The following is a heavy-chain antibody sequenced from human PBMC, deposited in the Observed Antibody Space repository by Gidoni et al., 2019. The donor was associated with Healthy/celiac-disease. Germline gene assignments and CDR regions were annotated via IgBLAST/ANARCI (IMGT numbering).Heavy chain of an antibody. Sequence: EVQLLESGGGLVQPGGSLRLSSAASGFTFSSYAMSWVRQAPGKGLEWVSAISGSGGSTYYADSVKGRFTISRDNSKNTLYVQMNSLRAEDTAVYYCARIVGASPIDYWGQGTLVTVSS. CDR3: ARIVGASPIDY. V-gene: IGHV3-23*01. J-gene: IGHJ4*02. D-gene: IGHD1-26*01. CDR2: ISGSGGST. CDR1: GFTFSSYA.